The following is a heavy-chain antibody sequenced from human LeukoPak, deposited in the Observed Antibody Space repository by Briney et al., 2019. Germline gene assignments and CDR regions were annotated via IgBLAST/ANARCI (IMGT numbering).Heavy chain of an antibody. J-gene: IGHJ6*02. Sequence: PGGSLRLSCAASGFTFSSYGMNWVRQAPGKGLEWVSSISSSSSYIYYADSVKGRFTISRDNAKNSLYLQMNSLRAEDTAVYYCARLNTYYYDSSGLGGYGMDVWGQGTTVTVPS. V-gene: IGHV3-21*01. CDR2: ISSSSSYI. D-gene: IGHD3-22*01. CDR3: ARLNTYYYDSSGLGGYGMDV. CDR1: GFTFSSYG.